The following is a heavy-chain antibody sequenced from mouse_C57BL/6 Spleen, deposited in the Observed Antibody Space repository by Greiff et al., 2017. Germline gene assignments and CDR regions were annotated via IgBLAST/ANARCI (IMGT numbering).Heavy chain of an antibody. CDR1: GYSFTDYN. CDR3: ARNYSGDYFDY. Sequence: VQLQQSGPELVKPGASVKISCTASGYSFTDYNMNWVKQSTGQSLEWIGGINPNYGTTSYNQKFQGKATLTVDQSSSTAYMQLNSLTSEDSAVYYCARNYSGDYFDYWGQGTTLTVSS. V-gene: IGHV1-39*01. CDR2: INPNYGTT. J-gene: IGHJ2*01. D-gene: IGHD1-1*01.